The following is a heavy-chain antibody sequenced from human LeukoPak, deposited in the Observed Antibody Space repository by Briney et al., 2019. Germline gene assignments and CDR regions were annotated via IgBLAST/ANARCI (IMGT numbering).Heavy chain of an antibody. D-gene: IGHD3-22*01. J-gene: IGHJ4*02. CDR2: ISAYNGNT. CDR1: GYTFTSYG. V-gene: IGHV1-18*01. Sequence: ASVKVSCKASGYTFTSYGISWVRQAPGQGLEWMGWISAYNGNTNYAQKLQGRVTMTTDTSTSTAYMKLRSLRSDDTAVYYCARDRPSRYYYDSSGYYDYWGQGTLVTVSS. CDR3: ARDRPSRYYYDSSGYYDY.